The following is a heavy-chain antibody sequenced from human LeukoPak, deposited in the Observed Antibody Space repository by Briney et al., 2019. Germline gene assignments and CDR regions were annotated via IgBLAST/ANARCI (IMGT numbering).Heavy chain of an antibody. CDR3: AKDGYSSGWYFDY. D-gene: IGHD6-19*01. Sequence: PGGSLRLSCAASGLTFSSHWMHWVRQAPGKGLEWVSAISGSGGSTYYADSVKGRFTISRDNSKNTLYLQMNSLRAEDTAVYYCAKDGYSSGWYFDYWGQGTLVTVSS. J-gene: IGHJ4*02. V-gene: IGHV3-23*01. CDR1: GLTFSSHW. CDR2: ISGSGGST.